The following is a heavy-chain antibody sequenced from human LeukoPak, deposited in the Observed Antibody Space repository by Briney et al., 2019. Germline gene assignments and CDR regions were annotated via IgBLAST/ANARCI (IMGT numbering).Heavy chain of an antibody. D-gene: IGHD6-19*01. CDR3: ARAQSSGWYLGTFDI. CDR1: GFTFDDYG. Sequence: GGSLRLSCAASGFTFDDYGMSWVRQAPGKGLEWVSGINWNGGSTGYADSEKGRFTISRDNAKNSLYLQMNSLRAEDTALYHCARAQSSGWYLGTFDIWGQGTMVTVSS. J-gene: IGHJ3*02. V-gene: IGHV3-20*01. CDR2: INWNGGST.